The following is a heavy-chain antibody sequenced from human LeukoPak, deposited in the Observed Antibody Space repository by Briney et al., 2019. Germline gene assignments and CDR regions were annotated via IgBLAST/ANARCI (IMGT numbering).Heavy chain of an antibody. Sequence: PSETLCLTCAVSGGSISSSNWWSWVRPPPGKWLGWIGKIYHSGSTNYNPSLKSRVTISVDKSKNQFSLNLSSVTAADTAVYYCARYYYDSSGYFIFDYWGQGTLVTVSS. CDR1: GGSISSSNW. J-gene: IGHJ4*02. CDR3: ARYYYDSSGYFIFDY. CDR2: IYHSGST. D-gene: IGHD3-22*01. V-gene: IGHV4-4*02.